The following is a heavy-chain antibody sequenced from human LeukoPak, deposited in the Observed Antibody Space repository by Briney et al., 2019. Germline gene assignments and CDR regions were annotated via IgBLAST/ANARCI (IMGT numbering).Heavy chain of an antibody. CDR2: INPNSGDT. D-gene: IGHD2-8*01. CDR1: GYTFTSYG. J-gene: IGHJ6*03. Sequence: GASVKVSCKASGYTFTSYGINWVRQAPGQGLEWMGWINPNSGDTKYAQKFQGRVTMTRDTSISTAYMELTRLRSDDTAVYYCARGGLRVMVYRLYYMDVWGKGTTVTVSS. V-gene: IGHV1-2*02. CDR3: ARGGLRVMVYRLYYMDV.